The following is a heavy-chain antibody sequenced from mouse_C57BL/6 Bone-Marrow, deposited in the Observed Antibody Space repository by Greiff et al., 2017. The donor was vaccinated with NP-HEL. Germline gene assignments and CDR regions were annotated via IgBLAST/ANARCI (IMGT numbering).Heavy chain of an antibody. V-gene: IGHV5-6*01. CDR1: GFTFSSYG. CDR2: ISRGGSYT. Sequence: EVQVVESGGDLVKPGGSLKLSCAASGFTFSSYGMSWVRQTPDKRLEWVATISRGGSYTYYPDSVKGRFTISRDNAKNTLYLQMSSLKSEDTAMYYCARTQLRSLAWFAYWGQGTLVTVSA. J-gene: IGHJ3*01. CDR3: ARTQLRSLAWFAY. D-gene: IGHD3-2*02.